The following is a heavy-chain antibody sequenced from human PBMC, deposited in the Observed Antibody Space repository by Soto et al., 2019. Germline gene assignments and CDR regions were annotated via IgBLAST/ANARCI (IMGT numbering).Heavy chain of an antibody. J-gene: IGHJ4*02. CDR1: GFTFSSYA. Sequence: EVQLLESGGGLVQPGGSLRLSCAASGFTFSSYAMSWVRQAPGKGLEWVSAISGSGGSTYYADSVKSRFTISRDNSKNTLYLQMNSLRAEDTAVYYCAKQGTYSSSSWREDWGQGTLVTVSS. V-gene: IGHV3-23*01. CDR3: AKQGTYSSSSWRED. D-gene: IGHD6-6*01. CDR2: ISGSGGST.